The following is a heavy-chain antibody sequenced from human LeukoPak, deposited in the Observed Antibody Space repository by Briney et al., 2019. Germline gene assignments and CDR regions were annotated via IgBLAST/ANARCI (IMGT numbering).Heavy chain of an antibody. CDR2: INHSGST. Sequence: KTSETLSLTCAVYGGSFSGYYWSWIRQPPGKGLEWIGEINHSGSTNYNPSLKSRVTISVDTSKNQFSLKLSSVTAADTAVYYCARGGDSSGYYLLDAFGIWGQGTMVTVSS. CDR1: GGSFSGYY. D-gene: IGHD3-22*01. V-gene: IGHV4-34*01. CDR3: ARGGDSSGYYLLDAFGI. J-gene: IGHJ3*02.